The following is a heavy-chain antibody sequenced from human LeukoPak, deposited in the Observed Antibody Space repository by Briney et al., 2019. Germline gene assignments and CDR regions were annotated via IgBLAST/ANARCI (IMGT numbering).Heavy chain of an antibody. CDR1: GFTFSSYS. V-gene: IGHV3-30-3*01. CDR2: ISDDGSKK. J-gene: IGHJ4*02. D-gene: IGHD2-2*01. CDR3: AREGGYCSSTTCYFDS. Sequence: GRSLRLSCAASGFTFSSYSMHWVRQAPGKGLEWVAVISDDGSKKSYADSVKGRFTVSRDNSKNTLYLQMNSPRVEGTAVYYCAREGGYCSSTTCYFDSWGQGTLVTVSS.